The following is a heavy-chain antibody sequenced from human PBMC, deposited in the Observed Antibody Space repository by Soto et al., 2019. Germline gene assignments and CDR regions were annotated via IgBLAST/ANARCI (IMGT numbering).Heavy chain of an antibody. D-gene: IGHD3-10*01. V-gene: IGHV3-64D*06. CDR1: GXTVSSYS. CDR3: VKDRYGSVLY. J-gene: IGHJ4*02. CDR2: ISSNGGST. Sequence: GSLRLSCSASGXTVSSYSMHWVRQAPGKGLEYVSAISSNGGSTYYADSVKGRFTISRDNSKNTLYLQMRSLRAEDTAVYYCVKDRYGSVLYWGQGTLGTVS.